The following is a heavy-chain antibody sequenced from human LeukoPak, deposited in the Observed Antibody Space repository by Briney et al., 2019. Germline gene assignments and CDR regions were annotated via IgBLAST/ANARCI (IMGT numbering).Heavy chain of an antibody. J-gene: IGHJ4*02. CDR2: ISGSGGST. CDR1: GFTFSSYA. V-gene: IGHV3-23*01. D-gene: IGHD3-10*01. Sequence: GGSLRLSCAASGFTFSSYAMSWVRQAPGKGLEWVSAISGSGGSTYYADSVKGRFTISRDNSKNTLYLQMNSLRAEDTAVYYCANAYGSGSYYNVGDYWSQGTLVTVSS. CDR3: ANAYGSGSYYNVGDY.